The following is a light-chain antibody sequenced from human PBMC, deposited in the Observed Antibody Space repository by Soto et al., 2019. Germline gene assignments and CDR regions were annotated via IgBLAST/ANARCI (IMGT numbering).Light chain of an antibody. Sequence: DIVMTQSPATLSVSPGRRATLSCRPSQSISDTLAWYQQKPGQAPRLLIHGASTRATGFPARFSGSGSGTDFTLTISSLQSEDFAVYYCQQYDTWPPWPFGLGTKVDI. CDR2: GAS. CDR3: QQYDTWPPWP. CDR1: QSISDT. V-gene: IGKV3-15*01. J-gene: IGKJ1*01.